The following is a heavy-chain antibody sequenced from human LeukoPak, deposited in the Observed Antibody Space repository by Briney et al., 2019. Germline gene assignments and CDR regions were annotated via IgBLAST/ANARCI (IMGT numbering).Heavy chain of an antibody. J-gene: IGHJ4*02. CDR3: AREDPSSTSLDY. Sequence: PSQTLSLTCTVSGGSISSGDYYWSWIRQPPGKGLEWIGYIYYSGSTYYNPFLKSRVTISVDTSKNQFSLKLSSVTAADTAVYYCAREDPSSTSLDYWGQGTLVTVSS. CDR1: GGSISSGDYY. D-gene: IGHD2-2*01. V-gene: IGHV4-30-4*01. CDR2: IYYSGST.